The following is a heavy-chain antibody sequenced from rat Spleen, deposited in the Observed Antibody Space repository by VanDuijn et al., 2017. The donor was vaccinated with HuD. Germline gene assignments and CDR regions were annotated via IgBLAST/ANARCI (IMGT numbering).Heavy chain of an antibody. CDR1: GFTFSDYN. CDR3: ARRHYGYTDYFDY. CDR2: ISYDDRST. D-gene: IGHD1-6*01. Sequence: EVQLVESGGGLVQPGRSLKLSCAASGFTFSDYNMAWVRQAPKKGLEWVATISYDDRSTYYRDSVKGRFTISRDNAKSSLYLQMDSLRSEDTATYYCARRHYGYTDYFDYWGQGVMVTVSS. J-gene: IGHJ2*01. V-gene: IGHV5-7*01.